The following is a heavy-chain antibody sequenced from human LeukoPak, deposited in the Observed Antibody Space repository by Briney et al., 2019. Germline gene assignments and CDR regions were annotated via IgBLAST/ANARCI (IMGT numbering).Heavy chain of an antibody. CDR2: ISAYNGNT. Sequence: APVKVSCKASGCTFTSYGIRWVGPAPGQGLEWMGWISAYNGNTNYAQKLQGRVTMTTDTSTSTAYMELRSLRSDDTAVYYCARDYSSSWPGSFDYWGQGTLVTVSS. CDR3: ARDYSSSWPGSFDY. V-gene: IGHV1-18*01. CDR1: GCTFTSYG. D-gene: IGHD6-13*01. J-gene: IGHJ4*02.